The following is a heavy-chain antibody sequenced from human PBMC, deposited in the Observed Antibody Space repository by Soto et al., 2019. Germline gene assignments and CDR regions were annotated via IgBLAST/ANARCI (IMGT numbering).Heavy chain of an antibody. CDR3: ARDSGSHYYDSSGYYAPGLPDY. CDR1: GLTFSSYA. V-gene: IGHV3-23*01. CDR2: ISGSGGST. J-gene: IGHJ4*02. Sequence: TGGSLRLSCAASGLTFSSYAMSWVRQAPGKGLEWVSAISGSGGSTYYADSVKGRFTISRDNSKNTLYLQMNSLRAEDTAVYYCARDSGSHYYDSSGYYAPGLPDYWGQGTLVTVSS. D-gene: IGHD3-22*01.